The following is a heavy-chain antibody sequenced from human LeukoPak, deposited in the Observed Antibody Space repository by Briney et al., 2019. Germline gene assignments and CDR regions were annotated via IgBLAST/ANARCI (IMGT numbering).Heavy chain of an antibody. CDR3: AKDSDLSSSTWFDP. CDR2: IWYDGGNK. J-gene: IGHJ5*02. CDR1: GFTFSSYG. Sequence: QPGRSLRLSCAASGFTFSSYGMHWVRQAPGKGLEWVAVIWYDGGNKYYADSVKGRFTISRDNSKNTLYLQMNSLRAEDTAVYYCAKDSDLSSSTWFDPWGQGTLVTVSS. D-gene: IGHD6-6*01. V-gene: IGHV3-33*06.